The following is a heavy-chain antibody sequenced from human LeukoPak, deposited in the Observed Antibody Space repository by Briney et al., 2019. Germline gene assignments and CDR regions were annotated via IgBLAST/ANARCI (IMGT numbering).Heavy chain of an antibody. CDR1: GGSISSGGYY. Sequence: PSETLSLTCTVSGGSISSGGYYWSWIRQHPGKGLEWIGYIYYSGSTNYNPSLKSRVTISVDTSKNQFSLKLSSVTAADTAVYYCARTLKDGYSGYDYPFDYWGQGTLVTVSS. V-gene: IGHV4-61*08. CDR2: IYYSGST. J-gene: IGHJ4*02. CDR3: ARTLKDGYSGYDYPFDY. D-gene: IGHD5-12*01.